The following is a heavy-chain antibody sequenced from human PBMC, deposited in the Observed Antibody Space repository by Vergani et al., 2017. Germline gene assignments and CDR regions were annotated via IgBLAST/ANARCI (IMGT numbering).Heavy chain of an antibody. D-gene: IGHD6-19*01. J-gene: IGHJ5*02. Sequence: QLQLQESGPGLVKPSATLSLTCSVSGASIRSSNYYWGWIRPPPGKGLEGIAIIYYSGSTYYNPSLKSRVTISVDTSKNQFSLKLSSVTAADTAVYFCARDSTVEGLVKLGWIDPWGEGSLVTVSS. V-gene: IGHV4-39*02. CDR3: ARDSTVEGLVKLGWIDP. CDR1: GASIRSSNYY. CDR2: IYYSGST.